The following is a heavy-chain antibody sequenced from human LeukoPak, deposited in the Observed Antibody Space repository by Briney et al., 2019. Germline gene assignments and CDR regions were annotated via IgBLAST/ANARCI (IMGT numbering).Heavy chain of an antibody. V-gene: IGHV4-59*01. CDR3: ARKYCGGDCYSDAFDI. CDR2: IYYSGST. D-gene: IGHD2-21*02. J-gene: IGHJ3*02. CDR1: GGSISSYD. Sequence: SETLSLTCTASGGSISSYDWSWIRQPPGKGLEWIGYIYYSGSTNYNPSLKSRVTISVDTSKNQFSLKLSSVTAADTAVYYCARKYCGGDCYSDAFDIWGQGTMVTVSS.